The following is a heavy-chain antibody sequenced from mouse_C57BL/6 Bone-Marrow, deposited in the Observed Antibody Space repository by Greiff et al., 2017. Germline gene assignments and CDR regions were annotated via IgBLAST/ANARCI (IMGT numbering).Heavy chain of an antibody. Sequence: VQVVESGAELARPGASVKLSCKASGYTFTSYGISWVKQRTGQGLEWIGEISPRSGNTYYNEKFKGKATLTADKSTSNAYMELRSLTSEDSAVYFCARTCGSYYYAMDYWGQGTSVTVSS. CDR2: ISPRSGNT. J-gene: IGHJ4*01. CDR3: ARTCGSYYYAMDY. V-gene: IGHV1-81*01. D-gene: IGHD1-1*01. CDR1: GYTFTSYG.